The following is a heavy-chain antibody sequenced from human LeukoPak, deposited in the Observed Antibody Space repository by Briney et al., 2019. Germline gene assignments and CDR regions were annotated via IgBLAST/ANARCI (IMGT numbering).Heavy chain of an antibody. CDR1: GFTFSSNW. D-gene: IGHD6-19*01. CDR3: ARDLSIAVAALDY. Sequence: GGSLRLSCAASGFTFSSNWIHWVRQVPGKGLVWVSRISPDGTSTTYADSVKGRFTISRDNAKNTLYLQMNSLRAEDTAVYYCARDLSIAVAALDYWGQGTLVTVSS. V-gene: IGHV3-74*01. J-gene: IGHJ4*02. CDR2: ISPDGTST.